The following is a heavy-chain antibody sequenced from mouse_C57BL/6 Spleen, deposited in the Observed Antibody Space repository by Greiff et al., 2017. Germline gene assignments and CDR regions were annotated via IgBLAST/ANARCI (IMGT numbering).Heavy chain of an antibody. CDR1: GFSLTSYG. CDR2: IWSGGST. V-gene: IGHV2-2*01. D-gene: IGHD1-1*01. CDR3: ARNWRNYALGGFAY. J-gene: IGHJ3*01. Sequence: VKLQESGPGLVQPSQSLSITCTVSGFSLTSYGVHWVRQSPGKGLEWLGVIWSGGSTDYNAAFISRLSISKDNSKSQVFFKMNSLQADDTAIYYCARNWRNYALGGFAYWGQGTLVTVSA.